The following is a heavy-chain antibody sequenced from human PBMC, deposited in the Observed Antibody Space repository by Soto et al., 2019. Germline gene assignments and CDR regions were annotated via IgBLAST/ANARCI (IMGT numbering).Heavy chain of an antibody. J-gene: IGHJ4*02. D-gene: IGHD6-19*01. CDR3: AKSIVAVAGPIDY. CDR1: GFTFSSYA. V-gene: IGHV3-23*01. Sequence: EVQLLESGGGLVQPGGSLRLSCAASGFTFSSYAMSCVRQAPGKGLEWVSTISGSGDSTYYADSVKGRFTISRDNSKNTLYLQMNSLRDEDTAVCDCAKSIVAVAGPIDYWGEGNLVTVSS. CDR2: ISGSGDST.